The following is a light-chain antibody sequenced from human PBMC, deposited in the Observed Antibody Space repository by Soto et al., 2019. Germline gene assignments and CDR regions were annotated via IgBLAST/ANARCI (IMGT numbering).Light chain of an antibody. CDR1: SSNIGSNH. V-gene: IGLV1-44*01. CDR2: RSD. J-gene: IGLJ2*01. Sequence: QSVLTQSPSASGTPGQRVIIACSGSSSNIGSNHVNWYRHLPGAAPKLLIFRSDQRPSGVPDRFSGSKSGTTVSLAISGLQSGDEADYYCAAWDDSRYGVVFGGGTQLTVL. CDR3: AAWDDSRYGVV.